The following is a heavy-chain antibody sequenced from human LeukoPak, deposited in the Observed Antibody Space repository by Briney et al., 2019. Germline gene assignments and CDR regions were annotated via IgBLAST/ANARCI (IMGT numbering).Heavy chain of an antibody. J-gene: IGHJ6*03. CDR1: GGTFSSYA. CDR3: ARDFVVAATHYYYYYMDV. D-gene: IGHD2-15*01. V-gene: IGHV1-69*13. CDR2: IIPIFGTA. Sequence: SVKVSCKASGGTFSSYAISWVRQAPGQGLEWMGGIIPIFGTANYAQKFQGRVTITADESTSTAYMELSSLRSEDTAVYYCARDFVVAATHYYYYYMDVWGKGTTVTVSS.